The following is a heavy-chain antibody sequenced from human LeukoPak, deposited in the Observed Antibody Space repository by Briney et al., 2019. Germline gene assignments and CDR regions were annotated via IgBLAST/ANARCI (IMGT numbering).Heavy chain of an antibody. CDR2: INPGGDST. CDR1: GFTFTSYY. Sequence: ASVKVSCKASGFTFTSYYMHWVRQAPGQGLEWMRLINPGGDSTTYAQKFQGRVTMTRDTSTSTVYMELSSLKASDTAMYYCARQGEQADAFDIWGQGTMVTVSS. CDR3: ARQGEQADAFDI. V-gene: IGHV1-46*01. D-gene: IGHD1/OR15-1a*01. J-gene: IGHJ3*02.